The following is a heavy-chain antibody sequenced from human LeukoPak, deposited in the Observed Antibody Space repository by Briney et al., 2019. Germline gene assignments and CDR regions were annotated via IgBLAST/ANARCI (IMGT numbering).Heavy chain of an antibody. CDR3: AREGGRNRYCSSTSCYLWFDP. CDR1: GYTFTGYY. CDR2: INPNSGGT. Sequence: ASVKVSCKASGYTFTGYYMHWVRQAPGQGREWMGLINPNSGGTNYAQKFQGRVTMTRDTSISTAYMELSRLRSDDTAVYYCAREGGRNRYCSSTSCYLWFDPWGQGTLVTVSS. V-gene: IGHV1-2*02. D-gene: IGHD2-2*01. J-gene: IGHJ5*02.